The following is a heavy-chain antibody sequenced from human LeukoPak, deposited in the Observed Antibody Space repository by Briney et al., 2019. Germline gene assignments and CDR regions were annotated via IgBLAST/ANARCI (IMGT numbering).Heavy chain of an antibody. CDR2: ISYDGSNK. V-gene: IGHV3-30-3*01. D-gene: IGHD2-2*01. CDR1: GLTFISYA. CDR3: AKASDVPAVYYFDY. Sequence: GGSLRLSCAASGLTFISYAIHWVRRAPGKGLEWVAVISYDGSNKYYADSVKGRFTISRDNSKNTLYLQMNSLRAEDTAVYYCAKASDVPAVYYFDYWGQGTLVTVSS. J-gene: IGHJ4*02.